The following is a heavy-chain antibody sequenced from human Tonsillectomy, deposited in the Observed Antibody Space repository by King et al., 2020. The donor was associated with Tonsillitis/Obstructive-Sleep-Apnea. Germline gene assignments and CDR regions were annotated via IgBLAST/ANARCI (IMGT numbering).Heavy chain of an antibody. J-gene: IGHJ4*02. D-gene: IGHD5-18*01. CDR3: AKVTGYTYGDIDY. CDR2: ISSDGTNE. Sequence: VQLVESGGGVVQPGRSLRLSCAASGFIFSSYGMHWVRQAPGKGLEWVAVISSDGTNEYYADSVKGRFTISRDNSKNTVYLQMNSLRAEDTAVFYCAKVTGYTYGDIDYWGQGTLVTVSS. CDR1: GFIFSSYG. V-gene: IGHV3-30*18.